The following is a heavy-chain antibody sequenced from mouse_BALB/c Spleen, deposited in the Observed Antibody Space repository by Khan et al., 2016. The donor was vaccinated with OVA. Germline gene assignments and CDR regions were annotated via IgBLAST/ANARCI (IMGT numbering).Heavy chain of an antibody. J-gene: IGHJ3*01. CDR3: TRGGYSSFAY. CDR2: IYPGNSDT. V-gene: IGHV1-5*01. Sequence: MQLEESGTVLARPGASVKMSCKASGYSFTSYLIHWVKQRPGQGLEWIGDIYPGNSDTNYNQKFKDKAKLTAGTSASTAYMELSSLTNEDSAVYYGTRGGYSSFAYWGQGTLVTVSA. D-gene: IGHD1-3*01. CDR1: GYSFTSYL.